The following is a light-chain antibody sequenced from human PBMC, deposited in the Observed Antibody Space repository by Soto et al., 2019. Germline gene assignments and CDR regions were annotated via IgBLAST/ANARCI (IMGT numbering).Light chain of an antibody. V-gene: IGKV3-20*01. Sequence: EIVLTQSPGTLSLSPGDRATLSCRASQSVSSSYLAWYQQKPGQAPSLLIYGASNRATGIPDRFSGGGSGTDFTLTISSLQSEDFAVYYCQQYNNWPPLTFGGGTKVEIK. CDR1: QSVSSSY. CDR2: GAS. J-gene: IGKJ4*01. CDR3: QQYNNWPPLT.